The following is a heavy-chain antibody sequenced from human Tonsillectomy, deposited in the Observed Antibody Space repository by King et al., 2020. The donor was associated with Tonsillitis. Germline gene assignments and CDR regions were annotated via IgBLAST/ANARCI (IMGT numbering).Heavy chain of an antibody. J-gene: IGHJ6*03. CDR3: AKDAVAASGPNYYYYYYMDV. CDR2: ISGSSGST. CDR1: GLIFRSYA. D-gene: IGHD6-19*01. V-gene: IGHV3-23*04. Sequence: VQLVESGGGLVQPGGSLRLSCAASGLIFRSYAMSWVRQAPGKGLEWVSGISGSSGSTYYADSVKGRFTISRDHSKNTLFLQMNSLRAEDTAVYYCAKDAVAASGPNYYYYYYMDVWGKGTTVTVSS.